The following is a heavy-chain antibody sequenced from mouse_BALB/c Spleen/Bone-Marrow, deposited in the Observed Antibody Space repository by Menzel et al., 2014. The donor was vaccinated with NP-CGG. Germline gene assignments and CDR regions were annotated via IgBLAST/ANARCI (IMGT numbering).Heavy chain of an antibody. J-gene: IGHJ3*01. CDR2: IYPGSDNT. D-gene: IGHD1-2*01. CDR1: GYTFTDYY. Sequence: QVHVKQSGAELARPGASVKLSCKASGYTFTDYYINWMKQRTGQGLEWIGEIYPGSDNTYYNEKLKGKATLTADKSSSTTYMQLSSLTSEGSAVYFCARTTTATSYWGQGTLVTVSA. CDR3: ARTTTATSY. V-gene: IGHV1-77*01.